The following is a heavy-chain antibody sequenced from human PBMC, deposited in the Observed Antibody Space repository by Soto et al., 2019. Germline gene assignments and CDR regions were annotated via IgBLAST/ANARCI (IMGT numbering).Heavy chain of an antibody. D-gene: IGHD3-22*01. V-gene: IGHV4-38-2*02. CDR2: IYHSGST. Sequence: PSETLSLTCAVSGYSISSGYYWGWIRQSPGKGLEWIGSIYHSGSTYYNPSLKSRVTISVDTSKNQFSLKLSSVTAADTAVYYCARDLRYYDSSGYSDYWGQGTLVTVSS. J-gene: IGHJ4*02. CDR1: GYSISSGYY. CDR3: ARDLRYYDSSGYSDY.